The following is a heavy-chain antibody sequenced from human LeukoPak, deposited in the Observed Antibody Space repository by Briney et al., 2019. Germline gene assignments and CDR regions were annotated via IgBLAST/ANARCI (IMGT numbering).Heavy chain of an antibody. J-gene: IGHJ4*02. CDR3: ARRQYSSSDSPVDY. D-gene: IGHD6-6*01. CDR1: GGSFSGYY. V-gene: IGHV4-34*01. CDR2: INHSGST. Sequence: SETLSLTCAVYGGSFSGYYWSWIRQPPGKGLEWIGEINHSGSTNYNPSLKSRVTISVDTSKNQFSLKLSSVTAADTAVYYCARRQYSSSDSPVDYWGQGTLVTVSS.